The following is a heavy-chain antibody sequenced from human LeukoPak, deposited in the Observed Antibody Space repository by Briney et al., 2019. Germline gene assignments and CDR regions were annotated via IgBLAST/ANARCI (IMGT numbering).Heavy chain of an antibody. CDR3: AKVESPEYYDFWSGFFGPFDY. Sequence: GRSLRLSCAASGFTFSSYAMHWVRQAPGKGLEWVAVISYDGSNKYYADSVKGRFTISRDNSKNTLYLQMNSLRAEDTAVYYCAKVESPEYYDFWSGFFGPFDYWGQGTLVTVSS. J-gene: IGHJ4*02. CDR1: GFTFSSYA. CDR2: ISYDGSNK. V-gene: IGHV3-30-3*01. D-gene: IGHD3-3*01.